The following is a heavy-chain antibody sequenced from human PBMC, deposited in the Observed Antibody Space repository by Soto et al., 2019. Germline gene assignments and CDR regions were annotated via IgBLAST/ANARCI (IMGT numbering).Heavy chain of an antibody. J-gene: IGHJ5*02. CDR2: IYYSGST. D-gene: IGHD2-15*01. CDR1: GGSISSYY. CDR3: ARHLGGYCSGGSCYSGWFDP. Sequence: PSETLSLTCTVSGGSISSYYWSWIRQPPGKGLEWIGYIYYSGSTNYNPSLKSRVTISVDTSKNQFSLKLSSVTAADTAVYYCARHLGGYCSGGSCYSGWFDPWGQGTLVTV. V-gene: IGHV4-59*08.